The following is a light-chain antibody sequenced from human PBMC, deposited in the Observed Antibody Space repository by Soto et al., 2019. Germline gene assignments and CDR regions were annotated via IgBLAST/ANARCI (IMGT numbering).Light chain of an antibody. CDR3: QQYDSYPIT. J-gene: IGKJ5*01. CDR1: QGIISY. CDR2: AAS. Sequence: AIRMTQSPSSFSASTGDRVTITCRASQGIISYLAWYQQKPGKAPKLLIYAASTLQSGVPSRFSGSGSGTDFTLSISSLQPEDSGTYYCQQYDSYPITFGQGTRLEI. V-gene: IGKV1-8*01.